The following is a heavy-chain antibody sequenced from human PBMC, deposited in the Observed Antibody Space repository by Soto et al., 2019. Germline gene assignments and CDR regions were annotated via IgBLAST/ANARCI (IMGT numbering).Heavy chain of an antibody. J-gene: IGHJ6*03. Sequence: SQTLSLTCAISGDSVSSNTAAWHWIRQSPSRGLEWLGRTYFRSRWYNDYAVSVKSRITINADTSKNQFSLHLNSVSPEDTAVYYCARDLESGYSNYSYYMDVWGKGTTVTVSS. V-gene: IGHV6-1*01. CDR1: GDSVSSNTAA. CDR2: TYFRSRWYN. CDR3: ARDLESGYSNYSYYMDV. D-gene: IGHD5-12*01.